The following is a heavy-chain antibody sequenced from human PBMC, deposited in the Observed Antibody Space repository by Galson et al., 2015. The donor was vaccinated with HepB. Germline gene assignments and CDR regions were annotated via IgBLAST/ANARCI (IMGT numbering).Heavy chain of an antibody. CDR1: GYTFTSYA. Sequence: SVKVSCKASGYTFTSYAMHWVRQAPGQRLEWMGWINAGNGNTKYSQKFQGRVTITRDTSASTAYMELSSLRSEDTAVYYCARVGSGWYQNNNWFDPWGQGTLVTVSS. V-gene: IGHV1-3*01. D-gene: IGHD6-19*01. CDR3: ARVGSGWYQNNNWFDP. CDR2: INAGNGNT. J-gene: IGHJ5*02.